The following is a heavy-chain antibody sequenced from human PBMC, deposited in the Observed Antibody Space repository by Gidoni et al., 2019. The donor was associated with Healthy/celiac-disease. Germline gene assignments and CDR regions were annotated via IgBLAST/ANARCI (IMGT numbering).Heavy chain of an antibody. D-gene: IGHD6-13*01. V-gene: IGHV1-46*01. CDR1: GSTFPSYY. Sequence: QVQLVQSGAEVKKPGASVKVSCKAYGSTFPSYYMHWVRQAAGQGLAWMGIINPSGGSTSYAQKFQGRVTMTRDTSTSTVYMELSSLRSEDTAVYYCARDWQQLVQGLGVWFDPWGQGTLVTVSS. CDR3: ARDWQQLVQGLGVWFDP. J-gene: IGHJ5*02. CDR2: INPSGGST.